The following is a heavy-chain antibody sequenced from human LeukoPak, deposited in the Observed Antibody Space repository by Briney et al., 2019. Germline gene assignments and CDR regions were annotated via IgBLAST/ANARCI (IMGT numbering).Heavy chain of an antibody. Sequence: GGSLRLSCAASGFTFSSYAMHWVRQAPGKGLEWVAVISYDGSNKYYSDSVKGRFTISRDNSKNTLNLQMNSMRAEDTAVYYCGKNRYSGSLSPFDIWGQGKMVTVSS. CDR2: ISYDGSNK. J-gene: IGHJ3*02. D-gene: IGHD1-26*01. CDR1: GFTFSSYA. V-gene: IGHV3-30*04. CDR3: GKNRYSGSLSPFDI.